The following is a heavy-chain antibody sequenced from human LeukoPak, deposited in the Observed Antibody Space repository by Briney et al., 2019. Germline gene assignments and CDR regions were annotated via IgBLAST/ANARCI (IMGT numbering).Heavy chain of an antibody. Sequence: GGSLRLSCAASGFTFSSYGMHWVRQAPGKGLEWVAVISYDGSNKYYADSVKGRFTISRDDSKNTLYLQMNSLRAEDTAVYYCAKAYSGSYFFGYWGQGTLVTVSS. CDR3: AKAYSGSYFFGY. V-gene: IGHV3-30*18. CDR2: ISYDGSNK. D-gene: IGHD1-26*01. J-gene: IGHJ4*02. CDR1: GFTFSSYG.